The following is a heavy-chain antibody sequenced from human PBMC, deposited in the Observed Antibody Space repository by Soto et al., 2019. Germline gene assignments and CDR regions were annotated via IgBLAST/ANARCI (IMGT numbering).Heavy chain of an antibody. J-gene: IGHJ3*02. Sequence: QVPLVQSGAEVKKPGSSVKVSCKASGGTFSSYAISWVRQAPGQGLEWMGGIIPIFGTANYAQKFQGRVTITADESTSTAYMELSSLRSEDTAVYYCARETGYCSSTSCADAFDIWGQGTMVTVSS. D-gene: IGHD2-2*01. CDR1: GGTFSSYA. V-gene: IGHV1-69*01. CDR2: IIPIFGTA. CDR3: ARETGYCSSTSCADAFDI.